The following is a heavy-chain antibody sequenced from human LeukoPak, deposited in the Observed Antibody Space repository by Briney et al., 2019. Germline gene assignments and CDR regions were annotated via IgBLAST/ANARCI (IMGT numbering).Heavy chain of an antibody. CDR2: MKPHSGDT. D-gene: IGHD2-15*01. CDR1: GYTFTSYD. Sequence: ASVKVSCKASGYTFTSYDINWARQATGQGLEWMGWMKPHSGDTGYAQRFQGRVTMTRGTSTNTAYLELTSLISEDTAVYYCARYCSGNGCFPSSAAFDFWGQGTMVTVSS. J-gene: IGHJ3*01. V-gene: IGHV1-8*01. CDR3: ARYCSGNGCFPSSAAFDF.